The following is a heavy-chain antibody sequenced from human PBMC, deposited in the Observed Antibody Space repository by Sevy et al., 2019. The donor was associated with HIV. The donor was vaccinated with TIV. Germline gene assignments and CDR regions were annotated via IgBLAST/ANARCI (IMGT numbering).Heavy chain of an antibody. CDR1: GFTFSSYG. CDR3: AKDSFLYGSSTSCYGYYYYYGMDV. CDR2: IRYDGSNK. V-gene: IGHV3-30*02. Sequence: GGSLRLSCAASGFTFSSYGMHWVRQAPGKGLEWVAFIRYDGSNKYYADSVKGRFTISRDNSKNTLYLQMNSLRAEDTAVDYCAKDSFLYGSSTSCYGYYYYYGMDVWGQGTTVTVSS. D-gene: IGHD2-2*01. J-gene: IGHJ6*02.